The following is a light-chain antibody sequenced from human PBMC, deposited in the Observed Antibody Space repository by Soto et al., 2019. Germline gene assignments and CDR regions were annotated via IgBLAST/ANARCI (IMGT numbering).Light chain of an antibody. CDR3: LQHNSYPRT. CDR2: AAS. CDR1: QGIRNY. V-gene: IGKV1-17*01. Sequence: DIQMTQSPSSLSASVGDRVTITCRASQGIRNYLGWYQQKPVKAPKRLIYAASSLHSWVPSRFSGSGSGTEFTLTISSLQTEDFATYYCLQHNSYPRTFGQGTKVEIK. J-gene: IGKJ1*01.